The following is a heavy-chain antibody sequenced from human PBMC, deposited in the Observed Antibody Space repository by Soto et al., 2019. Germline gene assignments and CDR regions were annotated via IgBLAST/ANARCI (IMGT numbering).Heavy chain of an antibody. D-gene: IGHD5-12*01. CDR1: GGTFSSYA. J-gene: IGHJ4*02. Sequence: SSVKVSCNASGGTFSSYAIICGRQAPGQGLEWMGGIIPIFGTENYAQKFQGRVTITADESTSTAYMELSSLRSEDTAVYYCAKSFQRGYDSFGRFDYWGQGTLVTVSS. CDR2: IIPIFGTE. V-gene: IGHV1-69*13. CDR3: AKSFQRGYDSFGRFDY.